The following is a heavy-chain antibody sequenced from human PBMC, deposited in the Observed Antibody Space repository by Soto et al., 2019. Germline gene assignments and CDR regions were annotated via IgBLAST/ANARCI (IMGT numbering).Heavy chain of an antibody. CDR3: AKGILSATIGPYAMDV. D-gene: IGHD3-16*01. CDR2: ILYDGGNI. V-gene: IGHV3-30*18. J-gene: IGHJ6*02. Sequence: QVQLVESGGGVVQPGASLRLSCEASGFAFRSYAMHWVRQAPGKGLEWVGVILYDGGNIYYADSVKGRFTISRDNSKNTLYVQVKSLRPEDTAVYYCAKGILSATIGPYAMDVWGQGTTVTVSS. CDR1: GFAFRSYA.